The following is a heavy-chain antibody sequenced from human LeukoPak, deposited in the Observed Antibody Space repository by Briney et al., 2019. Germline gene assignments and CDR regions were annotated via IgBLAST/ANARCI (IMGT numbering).Heavy chain of an antibody. CDR1: GYTFTSYY. J-gene: IGHJ4*02. CDR3: ARDRGLVGRILRGHSDEYCFDY. D-gene: IGHD4-17*01. CDR2: INPSGGST. V-gene: IGHV1-46*01. Sequence: ASVKVSCKASGYTFTSYYMHWVRQAPGQGLEWMGIINPSGGSTSYAQKFQGRVTMTRDTSTSTVYMELSSLRSEDTAVYYCARDRGLVGRILRGHSDEYCFDYWGQGTLVTVSS.